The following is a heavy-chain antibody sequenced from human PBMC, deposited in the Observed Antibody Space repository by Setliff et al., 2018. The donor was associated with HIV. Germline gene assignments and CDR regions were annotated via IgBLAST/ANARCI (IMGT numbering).Heavy chain of an antibody. D-gene: IGHD3-10*01. V-gene: IGHV1-46*01. CDR3: TRGALYGLFEF. J-gene: IGHJ4*02. CDR2: INPSGGST. CDR1: GYTFTSYY. Sequence: ASVKVSCKASGYTFTSYYMHWVRQAPGQGLEWMGIINPSGGSTTYAQKFQGRVTMTRDTSTSTVYMELSSLRSEDTAAYYCTRGALYGLFEFWGPGTPVTVSS.